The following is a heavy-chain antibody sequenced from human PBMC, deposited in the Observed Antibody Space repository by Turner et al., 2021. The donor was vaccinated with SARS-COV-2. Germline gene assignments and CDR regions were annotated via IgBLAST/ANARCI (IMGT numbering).Heavy chain of an antibody. V-gene: IGHV4-39*01. J-gene: IGHJ6*02. CDR2: VYYSGTT. CDR3: ARRLLSPLGGMDV. D-gene: IGHD3-10*01. CDR1: GGSISSVSYY. Sequence: QLQLQESGPGLVKPSETLSLTCTVSGGSISSVSYYWGWIRQPPGKGLEWIGNVYYSGTTYYNPSLKGRVTISVDTSKNQFSLKLTSVTAADTAVYYCARRLLSPLGGMDVWGQGTTVTVSS.